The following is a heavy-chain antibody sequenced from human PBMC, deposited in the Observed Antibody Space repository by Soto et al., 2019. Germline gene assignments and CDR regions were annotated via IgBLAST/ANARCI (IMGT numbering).Heavy chain of an antibody. CDR1: GGSISSSSYY. CDR3: ARNYGGDYSDY. Sequence: SETLSLTCTASGGSISSSSYYWVWIRQPPEKGLEWIGSIHYSGNTYYSPSLKSRVSMSVDTSKNQFSLELSSVTAADTAVYYCARNYGGDYSDYWGQGALVTVSS. J-gene: IGHJ4*02. D-gene: IGHD2-21*01. CDR2: IHYSGNT. V-gene: IGHV4-39*07.